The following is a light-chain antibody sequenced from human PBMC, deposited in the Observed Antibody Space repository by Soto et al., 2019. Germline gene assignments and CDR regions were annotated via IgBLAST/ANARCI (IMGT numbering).Light chain of an antibody. V-gene: IGLV1-40*01. J-gene: IGLJ3*02. CDR2: GNN. Sequence: VLTQPPSVSGAPGQRVTISCTGSSSNIGAGYDVHWYQHLPGTAPKLLIYGNNNRPSGVPDRFSGSKSGTSASLAITGLQAEDEADYYCQSYDTNLSAWVFGGGTKLTVL. CDR1: SSNIGAGYD. CDR3: QSYDTNLSAWV.